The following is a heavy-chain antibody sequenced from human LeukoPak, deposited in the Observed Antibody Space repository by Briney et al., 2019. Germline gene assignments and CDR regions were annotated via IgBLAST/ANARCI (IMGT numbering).Heavy chain of an antibody. CDR3: ARGRGYVDWLLN. D-gene: IGHD3-9*01. CDR1: GFTFSVAA. CDR2: ISSSGSTI. J-gene: IGHJ4*02. V-gene: IGHV3-48*04. Sequence: GGSLRLSCAASGFTFSVAAMNWVRQAPGKGLEWVSYISSSGSTIYYADSVKGRFTISRDNAKNSLYLQMNSLRAEDTAVYYCARGRGYVDWLLNWGQGTLVTVSS.